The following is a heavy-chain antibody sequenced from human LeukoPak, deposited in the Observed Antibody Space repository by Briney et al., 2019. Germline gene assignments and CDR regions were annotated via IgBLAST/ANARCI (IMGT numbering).Heavy chain of an antibody. CDR3: TNGRRGDTRWDAFDI. CDR2: ITGSGDRT. D-gene: IGHD1-26*01. J-gene: IGHJ3*02. Sequence: GGTLRLSCVASGFTFTTYGMNWVRQAPGKGLEWVSGITGSGDRTYYADSVKGRFTISRDNSKNTLYLQMNSLKTEDTAVYYCTNGRRGDTRWDAFDIWGQGTMVTVSS. CDR1: GFTFTTYG. V-gene: IGHV3-23*01.